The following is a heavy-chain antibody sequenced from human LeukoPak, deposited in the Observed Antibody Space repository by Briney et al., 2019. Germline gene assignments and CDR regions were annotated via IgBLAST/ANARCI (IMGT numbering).Heavy chain of an antibody. J-gene: IGHJ5*02. CDR2: INHSGST. CDR3: ARRRYCSSTSCLYGGWFGP. V-gene: IGHV4-34*01. D-gene: IGHD2-2*01. Sequence: KSSETLSLTCAVYGGSFSGYYWSWIRQPPGKGLEWIGEINHSGSTNYNPSLKSRVTISVDTSKNQFSLKLSSVTAADTAVYYCARRRYCSSTSCLYGGWFGPWGQGTLVTVSS. CDR1: GGSFSGYY.